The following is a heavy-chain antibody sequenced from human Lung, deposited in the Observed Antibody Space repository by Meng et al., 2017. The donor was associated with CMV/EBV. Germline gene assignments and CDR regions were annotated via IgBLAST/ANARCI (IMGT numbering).Heavy chain of an antibody. J-gene: IGHJ4*02. Sequence: SVKVSXKASGYPFTIYYMHWVRQAPGQGLEWMGIINPSAGGTSYAQKFRGRLTMTRDTSTSTVYMELSSLRSEDTAVYYCARDRGYANSWYESDYWGQGTLVTVSS. CDR1: GYPFTIYY. D-gene: IGHD6-13*01. V-gene: IGHV1-46*01. CDR2: INPSAGGT. CDR3: ARDRGYANSWYESDY.